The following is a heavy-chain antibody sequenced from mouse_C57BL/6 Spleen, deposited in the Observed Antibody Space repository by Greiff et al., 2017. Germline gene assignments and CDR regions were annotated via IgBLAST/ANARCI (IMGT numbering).Heavy chain of an antibody. CDR2: ISYDGSN. CDR3: ARDSYDYDPFAY. Sequence: EVQLVESGPGLVKPSQSLSLTCSVTGYSITSGYYWNWIRQFPGNKLEWMGYISYDGSNNYNPSLKNRISITRATSKNQFFLKLNSVTTEDTATYYCARDSYDYDPFAYWGQGTLVTVSA. D-gene: IGHD2-4*01. J-gene: IGHJ3*01. CDR1: GYSITSGYY. V-gene: IGHV3-6*01.